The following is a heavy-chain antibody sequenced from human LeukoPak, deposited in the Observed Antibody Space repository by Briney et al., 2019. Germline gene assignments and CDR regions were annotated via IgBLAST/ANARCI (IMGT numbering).Heavy chain of an antibody. V-gene: IGHV1-18*01. D-gene: IGHD3-9*01. J-gene: IGHJ4*02. CDR3: ARSPDILTGEKFDY. CDR1: GDTFASYG. Sequence: GASVKVSCEASGDTFASYGISWVRQSPGQGLEWMRWISGYSGKTSYAQKLQGRVTMTTDTSISTAYMELSRLRSDDTAVYYCARSPDILTGEKFDYWGQGTLVTVSS. CDR2: ISGYSGKT.